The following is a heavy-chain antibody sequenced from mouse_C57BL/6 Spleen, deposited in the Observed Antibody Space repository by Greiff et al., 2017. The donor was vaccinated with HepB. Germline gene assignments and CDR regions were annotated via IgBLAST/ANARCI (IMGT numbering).Heavy chain of an antibody. CDR1: GYTFTSYW. V-gene: IGHV1-64*01. Sequence: QVQLQQPGAELVKPGASVKLSCKASGYTFTSYWMHWVKQRPGQGLEWIGMIHPNSGSTNYNEKFKSKATLTADKSSSTAYMQLSSLTSEDSAVYYCASSYYSNYGGAMDYWGQGTSVTVSS. D-gene: IGHD2-5*01. CDR2: IHPNSGST. J-gene: IGHJ4*01. CDR3: ASSYYSNYGGAMDY.